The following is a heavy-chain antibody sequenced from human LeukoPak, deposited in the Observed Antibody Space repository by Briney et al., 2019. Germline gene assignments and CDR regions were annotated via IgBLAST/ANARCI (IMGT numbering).Heavy chain of an antibody. J-gene: IGHJ4*02. Sequence: GGSLRLSCAASGFTFSSYAMNWVRQAPGKGLEWVSGISGSGGGTYHADSVRGRFTMSRDSSKNTVYLHMKSLRAEDTAVYFCAKVLTGSQDYWGQGTLVTVTS. D-gene: IGHD1-14*01. CDR1: GFTFSSYA. CDR2: ISGSGGGT. V-gene: IGHV3-23*01. CDR3: AKVLTGSQDY.